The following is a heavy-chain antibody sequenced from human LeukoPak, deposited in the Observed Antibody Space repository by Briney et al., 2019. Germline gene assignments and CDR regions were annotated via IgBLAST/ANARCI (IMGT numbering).Heavy chain of an antibody. J-gene: IGHJ6*03. CDR2: IGTSSTTI. Sequence: GRSLRLSCAASGFTFSSYTMNWVRQPPGKGLEWVSNIGTSSTTIYYADSVKGRFTISRDNAKSSLYLQMNSLRADDTAVYYCARFAAGGSYYYYMDVWGKGTTVTVSS. CDR3: ARFAAGGSYYYYMDV. CDR1: GFTFSSYT. V-gene: IGHV3-48*01. D-gene: IGHD6-25*01.